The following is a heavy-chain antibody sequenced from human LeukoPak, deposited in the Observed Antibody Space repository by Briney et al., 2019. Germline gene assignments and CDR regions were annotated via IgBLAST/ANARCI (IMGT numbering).Heavy chain of an antibody. D-gene: IGHD3-10*01. J-gene: IGHJ6*02. Sequence: SSETLSLTCTVSGGSISSYYWSWIRQPPGKGLEWIGYIYYSGSTNYNPSLKSRVTISVDTSKNQFSLKLSSVTAADTAVYYCASRLWFGELRGKPRMDVWGQGTTVTVSS. CDR1: GGSISSYY. CDR2: IYYSGST. V-gene: IGHV4-59*12. CDR3: ASRLWFGELRGKPRMDV.